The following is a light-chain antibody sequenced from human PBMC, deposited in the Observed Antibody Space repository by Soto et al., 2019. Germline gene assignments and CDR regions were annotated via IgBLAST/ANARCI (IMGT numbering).Light chain of an antibody. CDR3: QQYNSWPLT. CDR2: YAS. Sequence: VVLTQSPATLSVSPGETVTLSCRASHNIRNNLAWYQHKPGQAPRLLISYASSGATGVPGRFSGSGSGTEFALTISSLQSEDFAVYYCQQYNSWPLTFGGGTKVDIK. J-gene: IGKJ4*01. CDR1: HNIRNN. V-gene: IGKV3-15*01.